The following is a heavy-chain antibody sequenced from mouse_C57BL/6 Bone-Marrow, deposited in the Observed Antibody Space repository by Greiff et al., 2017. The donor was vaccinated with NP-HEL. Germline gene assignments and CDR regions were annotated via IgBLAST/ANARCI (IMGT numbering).Heavy chain of an antibody. D-gene: IGHD1-1*01. V-gene: IGHV1-64*01. Sequence: QVHVQQSGAALVKPGASVTLSCKASGYTFTSYWMPWVKQRPGHGLEWIGMIHPNSGSTNYNEKFKSKATLTVDKSSSTAYMQLSSLTSEDSAVYYCARGIYYYGSDYWGQGTTLTVSS. CDR2: IHPNSGST. J-gene: IGHJ2*01. CDR1: GYTFTSYW. CDR3: ARGIYYYGSDY.